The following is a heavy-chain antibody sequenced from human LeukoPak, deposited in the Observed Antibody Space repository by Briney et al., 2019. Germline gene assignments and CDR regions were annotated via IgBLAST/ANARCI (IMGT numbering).Heavy chain of an antibody. CDR3: ASAAAGSFDY. CDR1: GGSISSYY. D-gene: IGHD6-13*01. Sequence: SETLSLTCTVSGGSISSYYCSWIRQPPGKGLEWIGYIYYSGSTNYNPSLKSRVTTSVDTSKNQFSLKLSSVTAADTAVYYCASAAAGSFDYWGQGTLVTVSS. CDR2: IYYSGST. J-gene: IGHJ4*02. V-gene: IGHV4-59*01.